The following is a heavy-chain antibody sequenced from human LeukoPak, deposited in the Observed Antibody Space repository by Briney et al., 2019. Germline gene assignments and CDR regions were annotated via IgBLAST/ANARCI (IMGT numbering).Heavy chain of an antibody. CDR1: GDSIRRYY. Sequence: PSDTLSLTCTLSGDSIRRYYWSWIRQPAGKGLEWIGRIYASGTTNYNPSLKSPVTMSVDTSKNEFSLNLISVTAADTAVFYCARQGMGDHRVFDYWGQGTLVTVSS. V-gene: IGHV4-4*07. D-gene: IGHD2-21*02. CDR2: IYASGTT. CDR3: ARQGMGDHRVFDY. J-gene: IGHJ4*02.